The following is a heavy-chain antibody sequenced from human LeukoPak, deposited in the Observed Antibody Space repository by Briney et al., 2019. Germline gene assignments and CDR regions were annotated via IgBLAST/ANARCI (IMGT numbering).Heavy chain of an antibody. D-gene: IGHD6-13*01. CDR2: INHSGST. Sequence: SETLSLTCAVYGGSFSGYYWSWIRQPPGKGLEWIGEINHSGSTNYNPSLKSRVTISVDTSKNQFSLKLSSVTAAVTAVYYCARGRGIAAAGTPRPNWFDPWGQGTLVTVSS. V-gene: IGHV4-34*01. CDR3: ARGRGIAAAGTPRPNWFDP. CDR1: GGSFSGYY. J-gene: IGHJ5*02.